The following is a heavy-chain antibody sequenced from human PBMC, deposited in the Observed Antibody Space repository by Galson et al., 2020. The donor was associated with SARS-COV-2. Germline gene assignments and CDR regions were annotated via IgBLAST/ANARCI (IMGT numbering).Heavy chain of an antibody. D-gene: IGHD1-26*01. J-gene: IGHJ4*02. CDR3: AKLAEGRRSSEDY. CDR1: IGSMTSHY. V-gene: IGHV4-59*08. Sequence: SETLSLTCAVSIGSMTSHYWSWIRQTPGKGLEWIGYISYDGSTTYNPSLKSRVTISIDTSKNQFSLRLTSVTAADTALYYCAKLAEGRRSSEDYWGQGTRVTVSS. CDR2: ISYDGST.